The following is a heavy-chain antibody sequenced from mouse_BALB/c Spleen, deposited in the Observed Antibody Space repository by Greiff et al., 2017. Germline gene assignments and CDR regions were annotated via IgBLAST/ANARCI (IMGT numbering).Heavy chain of an antibody. Sequence: DVKLVESGGGLVQPGGSLKLSCAASGFTFSSYGMSWVRQTPDKRLELVATINSNGGSTYYPDSVKGRFTISRDNAKNTLYLQMSSLKSEDTAMYYCARDYYGYYFDYWGQGTTLTVSS. CDR3: ARDYYGYYFDY. V-gene: IGHV5-6-3*01. CDR2: INSNGGST. J-gene: IGHJ2*01. CDR1: GFTFSSYG. D-gene: IGHD1-2*01.